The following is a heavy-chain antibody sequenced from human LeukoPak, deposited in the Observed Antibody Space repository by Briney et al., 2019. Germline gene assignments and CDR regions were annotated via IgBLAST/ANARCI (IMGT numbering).Heavy chain of an antibody. V-gene: IGHV4-59*12. J-gene: IGHJ5*02. CDR2: IYYSGST. Sequence: SETLSLTCTVSGGSISSYYWSWIRQPPGKGLEWIGYIYYSGSTNYNPSLKSRVTISVDTSKNQFSLKLSSVTAADTAVYYCASLKMLLLWFGDSKGHRWFDPWGQGTLVTVSS. CDR3: ASLKMLLLWFGDSKGHRWFDP. D-gene: IGHD3-10*01. CDR1: GGSISSYY.